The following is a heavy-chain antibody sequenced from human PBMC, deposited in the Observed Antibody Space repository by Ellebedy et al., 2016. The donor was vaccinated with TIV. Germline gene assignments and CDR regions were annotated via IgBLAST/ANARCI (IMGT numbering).Heavy chain of an antibody. Sequence: PGGSLRLSCAASNFTFSVYWMHWVRQVPGKGLVWVSRINSDGSSTSYSDSVKGRFTITRDNDKNLLYLQMSSLRVEETAVYYCARDFRQWLAQGDALDVWGQGTTVTVSS. CDR1: NFTFSVYW. V-gene: IGHV3-74*01. D-gene: IGHD6-19*01. CDR2: INSDGSST. CDR3: ARDFRQWLAQGDALDV. J-gene: IGHJ6*02.